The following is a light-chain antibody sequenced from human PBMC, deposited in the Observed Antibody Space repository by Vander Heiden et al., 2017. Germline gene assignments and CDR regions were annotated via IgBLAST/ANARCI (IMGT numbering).Light chain of an antibody. J-gene: IGLJ3*02. Sequence: QSVLTQPPSVSVAPGQRVTISCTGSSSNIGAGYDVHWYQQLPGTAPKLLIYGNSNRPSGVPDRFSGSKSGTSASLAITGLQAEDEADYYCQSYDSSLSGEWVFGGGTKLTVL. V-gene: IGLV1-40*01. CDR3: QSYDSSLSGEWV. CDR2: GNS. CDR1: SSNIGAGYD.